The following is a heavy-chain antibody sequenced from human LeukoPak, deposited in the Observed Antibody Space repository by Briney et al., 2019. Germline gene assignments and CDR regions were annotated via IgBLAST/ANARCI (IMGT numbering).Heavy chain of an antibody. CDR1: GYTFTGYS. V-gene: IGHV1-2*02. D-gene: IGHD5-18*01. J-gene: IGHJ4*02. Sequence: ASVKVSCKASGYTFTGYSIHWVRQAPGQGLEWLGWINPNTGGTNYAQKFQGRVTMTRDTSISTAYMELSRLRSDDTAVYYCARSTWIQLSPHFDYWGQGTLATVSS. CDR2: INPNTGGT. CDR3: ARSTWIQLSPHFDY.